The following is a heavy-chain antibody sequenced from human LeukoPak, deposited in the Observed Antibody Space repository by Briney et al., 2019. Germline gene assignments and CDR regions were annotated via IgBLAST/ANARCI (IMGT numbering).Heavy chain of an antibody. Sequence: GASVKVSCKTSGYTFTNYGISWVRQAPGQGLEWMGIINPSGGSTSYAQKFQGRVTMTRDTSTSTVYMELSSLRSEDTAVYYCARVIVEHFGVVVAATRYYFDYWGQGTLVTVSS. CDR1: GYTFTNYG. CDR2: INPSGGST. CDR3: ARVIVEHFGVVVAATRYYFDY. V-gene: IGHV1-46*01. D-gene: IGHD2-15*01. J-gene: IGHJ4*02.